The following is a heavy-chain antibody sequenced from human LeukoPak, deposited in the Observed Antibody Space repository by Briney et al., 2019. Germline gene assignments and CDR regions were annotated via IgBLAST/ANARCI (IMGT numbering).Heavy chain of an antibody. CDR2: INPNSGGT. CDR1: GYTFTGYY. CDR3: ARGGGYGLIYYYYMDV. J-gene: IGHJ6*03. V-gene: IGHV1-2*02. D-gene: IGHD5-18*01. Sequence: GASVKVSCKASGYTFTGYYMHWVRQAPGQGLEWMGWINPNSGGTNYAQKFQGRVTMTRDTSISTAYMELSRLRSDDTAVYYCARGGGYGLIYYYYMDVWGKGTTVTVSS.